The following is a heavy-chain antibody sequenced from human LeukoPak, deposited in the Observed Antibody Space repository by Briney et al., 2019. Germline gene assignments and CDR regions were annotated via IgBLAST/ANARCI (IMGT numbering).Heavy chain of an antibody. J-gene: IGHJ5*02. CDR2: ISSRGST. CDR3: ARQYSSSWYKLVWFDP. D-gene: IGHD6-13*01. CDR1: AGSISNYY. Sequence: SETLSLTCTVSAGSISNYYWSWIRQPAGKGLEWIGRISSRGSTNYNPSLKSRVTMSIDTSKNQFSLKLSSVTAADTAVYYCARQYSSSWYKLVWFDPWGQGTLVTVSS. V-gene: IGHV4-4*07.